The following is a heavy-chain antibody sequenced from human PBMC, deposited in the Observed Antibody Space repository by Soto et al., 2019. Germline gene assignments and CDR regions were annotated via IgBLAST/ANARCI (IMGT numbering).Heavy chain of an antibody. CDR3: ARVNRGQFKVDY. CDR2: IYYSGST. D-gene: IGHD4-4*01. CDR1: GGSISSYY. Sequence: PPETLSLTCTVSGGSISSYYWSWVRQPPGKGLEWIGYIYYSGSTYYTPSFKSRVIMSVDTSKNQFSLKLSSVTAADTAVYYCARVNRGQFKVDYWGQGTLVTVSS. J-gene: IGHJ4*02. V-gene: IGHV4-59*08.